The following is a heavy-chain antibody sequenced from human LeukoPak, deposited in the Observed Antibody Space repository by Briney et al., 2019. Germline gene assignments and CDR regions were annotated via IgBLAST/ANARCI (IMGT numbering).Heavy chain of an antibody. CDR3: SRGLSAGHPVGFDS. CDR2: ISRNRHYI. V-gene: IGHV3-21*06. J-gene: IGHJ4*02. Sequence: GGSLRLSCAASGFSFTPYSMNWVRQAPGKGLEWFSTISRNRHYIYKADSVRGRFAISGDDASNSLFLHMDSLTAEGSAVYFCSRGLSAGHPVGFDSWGQKTLEPVSS. D-gene: IGHD2-15*01. CDR1: GFSFTPYS.